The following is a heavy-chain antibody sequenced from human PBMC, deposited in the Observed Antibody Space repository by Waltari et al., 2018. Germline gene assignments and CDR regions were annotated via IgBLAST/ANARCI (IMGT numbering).Heavy chain of an antibody. CDR3: ARLDGFMVQGVIMGWFDP. CDR1: GYSISSGYY. Sequence: QVQLQESGPGLVKPSETLSLTCAVSGYSISSGYYWGWIRQPPGKGLEGIGSIYHSGSTYYNPSLKSRVTISVDTSKNQFSLKLSSVTAADTAVYYCARLDGFMVQGVIMGWFDPWGQGTLVTVSS. J-gene: IGHJ5*02. V-gene: IGHV4-38-2*01. D-gene: IGHD3-10*01. CDR2: IYHSGST.